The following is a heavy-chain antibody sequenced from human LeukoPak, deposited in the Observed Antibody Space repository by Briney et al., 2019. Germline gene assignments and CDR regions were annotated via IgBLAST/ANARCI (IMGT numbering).Heavy chain of an antibody. J-gene: IGHJ5*02. CDR3: ARGPSKAAAGRWFDP. Sequence: SETLSLTCTVSGGSISSYYWSWIRQPPGKGLEWIGYIYYSGSTNYNPSLKSRVTISVDTSKHQFSLKLSSVTSADTAVYYCARGPSKAAAGRWFDPWGQGTLVTVSS. D-gene: IGHD6-13*01. V-gene: IGHV4-59*01. CDR2: IYYSGST. CDR1: GGSISSYY.